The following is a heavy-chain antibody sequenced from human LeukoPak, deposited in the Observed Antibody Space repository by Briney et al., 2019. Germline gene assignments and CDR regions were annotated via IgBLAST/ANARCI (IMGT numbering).Heavy chain of an antibody. Sequence: GSLRLSCAASGFTFSSYGMHWVRQAPGKGLEWVAVISYDGSNKYYADSVKGRFTISRDNFKNTLYLQMNRLRVEDTAVYFCAREGPYYNMDVWGQGTTVTVSS. CDR2: ISYDGSNK. CDR3: AREGPYYNMDV. V-gene: IGHV3-30*03. J-gene: IGHJ6*02. CDR1: GFTFSSYG.